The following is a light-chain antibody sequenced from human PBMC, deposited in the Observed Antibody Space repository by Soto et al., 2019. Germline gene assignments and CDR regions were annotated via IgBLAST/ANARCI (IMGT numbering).Light chain of an antibody. CDR2: GAS. CDR3: QQYNKWIT. J-gene: IGKJ5*01. V-gene: IGKV3D-15*01. Sequence: EMLMTQSPSTLSVSPGERATLSCRASESVRSNLAWYQQKPGQAPRLLIYGASTRATGIPARFSGSGSGTDFTLTISSLQTEDLSVYYCQQYNKWITFGQGTRLEIK. CDR1: ESVRSN.